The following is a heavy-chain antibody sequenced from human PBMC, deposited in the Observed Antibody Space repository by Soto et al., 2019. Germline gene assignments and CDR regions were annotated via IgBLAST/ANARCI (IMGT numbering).Heavy chain of an antibody. Sequence: XAVKVSGRASGYPSTSNAIHWVRQAPGQRLEWMGWINAANGNTKYSQKFQGRVTITRDTSASTASMELSSLRSEDTAVYYCARSGSYYGMDVWGQGTTVTVSS. CDR1: GYPSTSNA. J-gene: IGHJ6*02. D-gene: IGHD1-26*01. CDR2: INAANGNT. V-gene: IGHV1-3*01. CDR3: ARSGSYYGMDV.